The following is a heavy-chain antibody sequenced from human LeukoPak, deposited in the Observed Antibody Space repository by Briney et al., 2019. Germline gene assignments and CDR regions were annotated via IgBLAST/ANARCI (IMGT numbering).Heavy chain of an antibody. D-gene: IGHD1-26*01. Sequence: GGSLRLSCAASGFTFSNYAMHCVRQAPGKGLEWVAVISFDGTSKYYTDSVKGRFTISRDNSKNTLYLQMNSLRAEDTAVYYCATNGGSYFALEYWGQGTLVTVSS. CDR3: ATNGGSYFALEY. J-gene: IGHJ4*02. CDR2: ISFDGTSK. V-gene: IGHV3-30-3*01. CDR1: GFTFSNYA.